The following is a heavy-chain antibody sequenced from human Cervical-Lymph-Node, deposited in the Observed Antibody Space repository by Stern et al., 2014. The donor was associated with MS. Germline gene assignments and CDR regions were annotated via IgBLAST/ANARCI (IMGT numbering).Heavy chain of an antibody. CDR1: GFSLNTSGEG. CDR3: AHTRVTSDEGYGLDV. J-gene: IGHJ6*02. D-gene: IGHD2-21*02. V-gene: IGHV2-5*02. Sequence: VTLKESGPTLVKPTQTSTLTCTFSGFSLNTSGEGVGWIRQPPGKALEWLAVIYWDADARYSPSLKSRLTITKDTSKNHVVLTMDNMDPVDTATYYCAHTRVTSDEGYGLDVWGQGTTVTVSS. CDR2: IYWDADA.